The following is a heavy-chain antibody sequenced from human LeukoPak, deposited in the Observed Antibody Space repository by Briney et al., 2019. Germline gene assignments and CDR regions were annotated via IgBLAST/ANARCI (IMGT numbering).Heavy chain of an antibody. D-gene: IGHD4-11*01. CDR3: AKSGVTPLTDYFDY. CDR2: ISYDGSNK. J-gene: IGHJ4*02. V-gene: IGHV3-30*18. CDR1: GFTFSSYG. Sequence: GGSLRLSCAASGFTFSSYGMHWVRQAPGRGLEWVAVISYDGSNKYYADSVKARFTISRDNSKTTLYLQMNSLRAEDTAVYYCAKSGVTPLTDYFDYWGQGTLVTVSS.